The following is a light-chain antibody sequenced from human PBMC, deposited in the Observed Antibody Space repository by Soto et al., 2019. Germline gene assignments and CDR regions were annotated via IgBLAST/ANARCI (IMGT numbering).Light chain of an antibody. J-gene: IGLJ1*01. CDR3: GTWDSSLNVYV. Sequence: QSVLTQPPSVSGAPGQRVTISCTGSSSNIGAGYDVSWYHQLPGTAPKLLIYDNNKRPSGIPDRFSGSKSGTSATLAITGLQTGDEGDYSCGTWDSSLNVYVFGAGTKVTVL. CDR1: SSNIGAGYD. CDR2: DNN. V-gene: IGLV1-51*01.